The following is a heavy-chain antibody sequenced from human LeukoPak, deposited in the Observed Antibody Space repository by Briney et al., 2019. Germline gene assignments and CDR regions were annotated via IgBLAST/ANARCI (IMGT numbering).Heavy chain of an antibody. CDR2: IYTSGST. CDR3: ARDCRITMVRGVIGWFDP. D-gene: IGHD3-10*01. J-gene: IGHJ5*02. CDR1: GGSISSYY. Sequence: SETLSLTCTVSGGSISSYYWSWIRQPAGKGLEWIGRIYTSGSTNYNPSLKSRVTMSVDTSKNQFSLKLSSVTAADTAVYYCARDCRITMVRGVIGWFDPWGQGTPVTVSS. V-gene: IGHV4-4*07.